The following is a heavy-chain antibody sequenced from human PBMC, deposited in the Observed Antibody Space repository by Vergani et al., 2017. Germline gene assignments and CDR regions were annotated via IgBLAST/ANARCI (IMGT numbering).Heavy chain of an antibody. CDR1: GFTFSSYA. CDR3: AKDALPPGDYVADAFDI. CDR2: ISGSGGST. V-gene: IGHV3-23*01. J-gene: IGHJ3*02. Sequence: EVQLLESGGGLVQPGGSLRLSCAASGFTFSSYAMSWVRQAPGKGLEWVSAISGSGGSTYYADSVKGRFTISRDNSKNTLYLQMNSLRAEDTAVYYCAKDALPPGDYVADAFDIWGQGTMVTVSS. D-gene: IGHD4-17*01.